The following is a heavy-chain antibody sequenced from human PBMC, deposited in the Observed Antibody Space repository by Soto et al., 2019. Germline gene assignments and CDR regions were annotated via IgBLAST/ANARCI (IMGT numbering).Heavy chain of an antibody. V-gene: IGHV3-66*01. J-gene: IGHJ6*03. D-gene: IGHD6-13*01. CDR1: GFSVSRNY. CDR3: ARDWQQLVPNSYYYMDV. Sequence: GGSLRLSCAASGFSVSRNYMSWVRQAPGKGLEWVSVIYSGGTTYYADSVKGRFTISRDNSKNTLYLQMNNLRAEDTAVYYCARDWQQLVPNSYYYMDVWGKGTTVTVSS. CDR2: IYSGGTT.